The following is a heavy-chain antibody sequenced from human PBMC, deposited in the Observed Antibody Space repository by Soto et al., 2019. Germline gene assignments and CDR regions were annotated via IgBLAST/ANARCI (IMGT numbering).Heavy chain of an antibody. J-gene: IGHJ5*01. CDR3: AGSAGGVVRIIIKGNNWFAP. CDR2: INPNGGST. Sequence: ASVKAPCKAPGDTFTSYYMHWVRQAPGHGLEWMGVINPNGGSTRFAQKFQGRVTMTSDTSTSTVYMELRGLTTEDTAVYYCAGSAGGVVRIIIKGNNWFAPWGPGTPVTVAS. CDR1: GDTFTSYY. V-gene: IGHV1-46*01. D-gene: IGHD3-16*01.